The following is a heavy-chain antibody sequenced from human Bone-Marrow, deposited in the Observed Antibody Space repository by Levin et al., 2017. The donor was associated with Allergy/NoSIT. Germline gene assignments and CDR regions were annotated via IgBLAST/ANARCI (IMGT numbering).Heavy chain of an antibody. D-gene: IGHD2-2*01. CDR2: ISSNGGST. CDR1: GFTFSSYA. J-gene: IGHJ6*03. Sequence: GGSLRLSCAASGFTFSSYAMHWVRQAPGKGLEYVSAISSNGGSTYYANSVKGRFTISRDNSKNTLYLQMGSLRAEDMAVYYCARESRCSSTSCYGDDYYYMDVWGKGTTVTVSS. CDR3: ARESRCSSTSCYGDDYYYMDV. V-gene: IGHV3-64*01.